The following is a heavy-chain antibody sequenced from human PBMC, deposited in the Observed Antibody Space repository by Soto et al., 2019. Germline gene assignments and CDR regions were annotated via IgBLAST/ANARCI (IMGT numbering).Heavy chain of an antibody. V-gene: IGHV3-30*03. CDR3: ARIPQPTRGIHWYFDF. J-gene: IGHJ2*01. D-gene: IGHD2-2*01. CDR1: GFTFNTYG. CDR2: ISYDGIYQ. Sequence: QVQLVESGGGVVQPGRSLGLSCAASGFTFNTYGMHWVRQAPGKGLEWVAAISYDGIYQYYADSVKGRFTISRDNSKNTLYVQMNSLRAEDTAVYYCARIPQPTRGIHWYFDFWGRGILVTVSS.